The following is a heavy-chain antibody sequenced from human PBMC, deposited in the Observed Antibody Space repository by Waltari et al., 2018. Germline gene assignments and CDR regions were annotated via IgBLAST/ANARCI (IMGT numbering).Heavy chain of an antibody. J-gene: IGHJ4*02. CDR1: GDSITNYY. V-gene: IGHV4-59*01. D-gene: IGHD3-3*01. CDR3: ARSYDFWSGYPLHY. Sequence: QVQLQELGPGLVKPSETLSLICSVSGDSITNYYWSWVRQPPGKGLEWIGYIAYSGSTRYNPSLKSRATISVDTSKKQFSLRLGSVTAADTAIYYCARSYDFWSGYPLHYWGQGTLVTVS. CDR2: IAYSGST.